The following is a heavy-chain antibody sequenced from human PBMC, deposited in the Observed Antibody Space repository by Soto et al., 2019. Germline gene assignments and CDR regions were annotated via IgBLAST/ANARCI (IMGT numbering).Heavy chain of an antibody. CDR1: GFTFISYA. V-gene: IGHV3-23*01. Sequence: GGSLRLSCAASGFTFISYAMSWVRQAPGKGLEWVSAISGSGGSTYYADSVKGRFTISRDNSKNTLYLQMNSLRAEDTAVYYCAKDVTYSGSYNRFDYWGQGTLVTVSS. CDR3: AKDVTYSGSYNRFDY. CDR2: ISGSGGST. D-gene: IGHD1-26*01. J-gene: IGHJ4*02.